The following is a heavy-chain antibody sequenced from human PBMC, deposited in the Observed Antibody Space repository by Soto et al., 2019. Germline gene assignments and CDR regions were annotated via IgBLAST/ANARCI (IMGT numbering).Heavy chain of an antibody. CDR2: IGTRGNTK. Sequence: QVQLVESGGGLVKPGGSLRLSCATSGFTFSDYHMSWIRQAPGKGLEWVSYIGTRGNTKYYADSVRGRFTISRDNAKNSLYLQMNSLRADDTAVYYCARDGTEYYGEYYDYWGQGIPVTVPS. CDR3: ARDGTEYYGEYYDY. V-gene: IGHV3-11*01. CDR1: GFTFSDYH. J-gene: IGHJ4*02. D-gene: IGHD4-17*01.